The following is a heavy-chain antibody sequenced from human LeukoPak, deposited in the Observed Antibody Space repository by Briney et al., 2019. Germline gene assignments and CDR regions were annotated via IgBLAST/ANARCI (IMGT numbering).Heavy chain of an antibody. CDR3: ARQGRFYDFWSGSDFDY. Sequence: SETLSLTCTVSGGSISSSSYYWGWIRQPPGKGLGWIGSIYYSGSTYYNPSLKSRVTISVDTSKNQFSLKLSSVTAADTAVYYCARQGRFYDFWSGSDFDYWGPGTLVTVSS. CDR2: IYYSGST. D-gene: IGHD3-3*01. J-gene: IGHJ4*02. V-gene: IGHV4-39*01. CDR1: GGSISSSSYY.